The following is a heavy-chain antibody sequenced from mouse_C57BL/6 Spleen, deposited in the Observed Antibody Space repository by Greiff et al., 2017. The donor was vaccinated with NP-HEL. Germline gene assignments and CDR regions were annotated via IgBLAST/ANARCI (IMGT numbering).Heavy chain of an antibody. Sequence: EVKLMESGGGLVQPGGSMKLSCVASGFTFSNYWMNWVRQSPEKGLEWVAQIRLKSDNYATHYAESVKGRFTISRDDSKSSVYLQMNNLRAEDTGIYYCTVDDYYWYFDVWGTGTTVTVS. CDR2: IRLKSDNYAT. V-gene: IGHV6-3*01. J-gene: IGHJ1*03. CDR1: GFTFSNYW. D-gene: IGHD2-4*01. CDR3: TVDDYYWYFDV.